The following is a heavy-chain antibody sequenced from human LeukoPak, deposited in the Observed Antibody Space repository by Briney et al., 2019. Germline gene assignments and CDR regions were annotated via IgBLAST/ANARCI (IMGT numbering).Heavy chain of an antibody. J-gene: IGHJ4*02. V-gene: IGHV4-39*01. Sequence: SETLSLTCTVSGGAISSDNYYWGWIRQPPGKGLEWIGSINYSGSTYYNPSLKSRVTISVDTSRTQFSLRLSSVTAADTAVYYRARLSDYWGQGTLVTVSS. CDR1: GGAISSDNYY. CDR3: ARLSDY. CDR2: INYSGST.